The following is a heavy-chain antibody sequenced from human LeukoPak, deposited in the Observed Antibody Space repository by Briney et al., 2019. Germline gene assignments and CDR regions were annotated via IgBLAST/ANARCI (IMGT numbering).Heavy chain of an antibody. V-gene: IGHV4-34*01. Sequence: PSETLSLTCAVYGGSFSGYYWSWIRQPPGKGLEWIGEINHSGSTNYNPSLKSRVTISVDTSKNQFSLKLSSVTAADTAVYYCARGRDIVATIDAFDIWGQGTMVTVSS. J-gene: IGHJ3*02. CDR1: GGSFSGYY. D-gene: IGHD5-12*01. CDR2: INHSGST. CDR3: ARGRDIVATIDAFDI.